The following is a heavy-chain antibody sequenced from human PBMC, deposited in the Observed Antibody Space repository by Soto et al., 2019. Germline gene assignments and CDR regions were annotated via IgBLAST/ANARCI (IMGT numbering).Heavy chain of an antibody. CDR2: ISGSGGST. Sequence: HPGGSLRLSCAASGFTFSSYAMSWVRQAPGKGLEWVSAISGSGGSTYYADSVKGRFTISRDNSKNTLYLQMNSLRAEDTAVYYCAKGNEQDDFWSGYYHYYFDYWGQGTLVTVSS. V-gene: IGHV3-23*01. CDR3: AKGNEQDDFWSGYYHYYFDY. D-gene: IGHD3-3*01. CDR1: GFTFSSYA. J-gene: IGHJ4*02.